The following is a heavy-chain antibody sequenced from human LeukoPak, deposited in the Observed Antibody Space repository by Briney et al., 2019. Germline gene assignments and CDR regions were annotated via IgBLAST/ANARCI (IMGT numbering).Heavy chain of an antibody. J-gene: IGHJ4*02. V-gene: IGHV7-4-1*02. CDR2: INTNTGNP. Sequence: ASVKVSCKASGYTFTSYAMNWVRQAPGQGLEWMGWINTNTGNPTYAQGFTGRFVFSLDTSVSTAYLQISSLKAEDTAVYYCARVPLRVLRYFDWLSMTYYFDYWGQGTLVTASS. CDR3: ARVPLRVLRYFDWLSMTYYFDY. CDR1: GYTFTSYA. D-gene: IGHD3-9*01.